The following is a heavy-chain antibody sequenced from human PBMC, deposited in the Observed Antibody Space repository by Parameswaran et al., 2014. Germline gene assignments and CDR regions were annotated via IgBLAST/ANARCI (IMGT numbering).Heavy chain of an antibody. CDR2: IYYSGSN. CDR1: GDSISGSRFY. D-gene: IGHD5/OR15-5a*01. V-gene: IGHV4-39*07. J-gene: IGHJ5*02. Sequence: SETLSLTCTVSGDSISGSRFYWGWIRQPPGKGLEWVGSIYYSGSNFSNPSLKSRVTMSVDTSKNQFSLRLNSVTAADMAVYYCARAGYNVYDWRAWGQGTLVTVSS. CDR3: ARAGYNVYDWRA.